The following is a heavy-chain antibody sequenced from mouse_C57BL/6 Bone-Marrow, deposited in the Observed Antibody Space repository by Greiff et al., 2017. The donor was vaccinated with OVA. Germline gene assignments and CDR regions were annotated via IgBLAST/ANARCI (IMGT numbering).Heavy chain of an antibody. CDR2: IYPRSGNT. V-gene: IGHV1-81*01. Sequence: VMLVESGAELARPGASVKLSCKASGYTFTSYGISWVKQRTGQGLEWIGEIYPRSGNTYYNEKFKGKATLTADKSSSTAYMELRSLTSEDSAVYFCARRKGSDFDYWGQGTTLTVSS. CDR1: GYTFTSYG. CDR3: ARRKGSDFDY. J-gene: IGHJ2*01.